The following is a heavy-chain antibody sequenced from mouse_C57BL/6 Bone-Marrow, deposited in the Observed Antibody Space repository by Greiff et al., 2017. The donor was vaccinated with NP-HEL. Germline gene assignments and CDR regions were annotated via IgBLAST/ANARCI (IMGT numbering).Heavy chain of an antibody. CDR1: GFTFSSYT. D-gene: IGHD1-1*01. CDR2: ISGGGGNT. Sequence: EVQVVESGGGLVKPGGSLKLSCAASGFTFSSYTMSWVRQTPEKRLEWVATISGGGGNTYYPGRGKGRFTISRENTKNTLYLQMSSLRSEDTALYYCARHPYYYGSSPYYAMDYWGQGTSVTVSS. V-gene: IGHV5-9*01. J-gene: IGHJ4*01. CDR3: ARHPYYYGSSPYYAMDY.